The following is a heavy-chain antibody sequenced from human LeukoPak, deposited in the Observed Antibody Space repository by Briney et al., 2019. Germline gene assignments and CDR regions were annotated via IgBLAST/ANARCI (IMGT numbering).Heavy chain of an antibody. V-gene: IGHV3-53*05. Sequence: GGSLRLSCAASGFSVSSNYMSWVRQAPGKGLEWVSVIYSGGSTYYADSVKGRFTLSRDNSKNTLYLQINSLRAEDGTVYYCARDFWFDSSGEGTLVTVSS. CDR1: GFSVSSNY. J-gene: IGHJ5*01. CDR3: ARDFWFDS. CDR2: IYSGGST.